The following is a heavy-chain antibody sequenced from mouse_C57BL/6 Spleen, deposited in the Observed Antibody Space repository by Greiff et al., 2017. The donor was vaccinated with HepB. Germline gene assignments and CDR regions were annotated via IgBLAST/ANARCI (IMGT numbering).Heavy chain of an antibody. Sequence: EVQVVESGGDLVKPGGSLKLSCAASGFTFSSYGMSWVRQTPDKRLEWVATISSGGSYTYYPDSVKGRFTISRDNAKNTLYLQMSSLKSEDTAMYYCARHGDYDYPWFAYWGQGTLVTVSA. CDR3: ARHGDYDYPWFAY. D-gene: IGHD2-4*01. J-gene: IGHJ3*01. V-gene: IGHV5-6*01. CDR1: GFTFSSYG. CDR2: ISSGGSYT.